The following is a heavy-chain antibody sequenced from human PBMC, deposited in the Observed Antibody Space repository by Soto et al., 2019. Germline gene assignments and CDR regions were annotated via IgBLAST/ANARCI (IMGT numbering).Heavy chain of an antibody. D-gene: IGHD6-13*01. J-gene: IGHJ5*02. CDR2: IYYSGST. CDR3: ARGYSTSWYRGQASFDP. CDR1: GGSISSYY. V-gene: IGHV4-59*01. Sequence: SETLSLTCTVSGGSISSYYWSWIRQPPGKGLEWIGYIYYSGSTNYNPSLKSRVTISVDTSKNQFSLKLSSVTAADTAVYYCARGYSTSWYRGQASFDPWGQGTLVTVSS.